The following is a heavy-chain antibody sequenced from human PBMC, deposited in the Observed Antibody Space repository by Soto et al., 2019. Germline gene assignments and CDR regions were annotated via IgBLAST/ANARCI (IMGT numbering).Heavy chain of an antibody. V-gene: IGHV4-59*01. Sequence: SETLSLTCTVSGGSISSYYWSWIRQPPGKGLEWIGYIYYSGSTNYNPSLKSRVTISVDTSKNQFSLKLSSVTAADTAVYYCAGLEGLYCSGGSCNWFDPWGQGTLVTVSS. CDR3: AGLEGLYCSGGSCNWFDP. D-gene: IGHD2-15*01. J-gene: IGHJ5*02. CDR1: GGSISSYY. CDR2: IYYSGST.